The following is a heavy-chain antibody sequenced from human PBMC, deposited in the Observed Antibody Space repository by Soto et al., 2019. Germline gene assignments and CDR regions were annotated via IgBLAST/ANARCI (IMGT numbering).Heavy chain of an antibody. CDR2: ISFDGDK. V-gene: IGHV3-30*03. J-gene: IGHJ4*02. D-gene: IGHD2-8*02. CDR3: ARDYARGWCQF. Sequence: GWSLSLSCTASGFDFSNSGIQWVRQTPGKGLEWVALISFDGDKYYVDSVKGRFTISRDNPTNTVYLQMNRLRPEDTGVYYCARDYARGWCQFWGQGTLVTVYS. CDR1: GFDFSNSG.